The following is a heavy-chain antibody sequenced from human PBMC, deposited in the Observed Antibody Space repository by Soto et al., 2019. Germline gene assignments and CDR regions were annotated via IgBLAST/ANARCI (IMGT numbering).Heavy chain of an antibody. J-gene: IGHJ4*02. V-gene: IGHV1-18*01. Sequence: QIQLLQSGAEVKKPGASVKVTCKASGYTFTNCGISWVRQAPGQGLEWMGWISAYNANANSAQKFQGRLTMTADTSTSTAYMELRSLRSDDTAVYYCARENSYFDYWGQGTLVTVSS. CDR1: GYTFTNCG. CDR3: ARENSYFDY. CDR2: ISAYNANA.